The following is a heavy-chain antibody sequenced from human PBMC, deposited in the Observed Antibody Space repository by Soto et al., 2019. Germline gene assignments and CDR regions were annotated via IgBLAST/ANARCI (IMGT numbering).Heavy chain of an antibody. CDR1: GFTFDDYA. CDR3: AKDTNPYCSGGSCYSGGDGMDV. V-gene: IGHV3-9*01. CDR2: ISWNSGSI. D-gene: IGHD2-15*01. Sequence: EVQLVESGGGLVQPGRSLRLSCAASGFTFDDYAMHWVRQAPGKGLEWVSGISWNSGSIGYADSVKGRFTISRDNAKNSLYRQMNSLRAEDTALYYCAKDTNPYCSGGSCYSGGDGMDVWGQGTTVTVSS. J-gene: IGHJ6*02.